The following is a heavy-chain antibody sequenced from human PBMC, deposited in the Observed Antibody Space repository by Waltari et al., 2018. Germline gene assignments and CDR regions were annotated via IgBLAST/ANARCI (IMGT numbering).Heavy chain of an antibody. V-gene: IGHV3-48*03. CDR2: SSSTGSII. CDR3: VRVASRRAGGDY. J-gene: IGHJ4*02. CDR1: GFPFSDYE. Sequence: EVQLVESGGNLVQPGGSLRLSCAASGFPFSDYEMKWVRQAPGKGLEWVAYSSSTGSIIYYADSVKGRFTNSRDNAKNSLFLQMNSLRADDTAVYYCVRVASRRAGGDYWGQGTLVTVSS.